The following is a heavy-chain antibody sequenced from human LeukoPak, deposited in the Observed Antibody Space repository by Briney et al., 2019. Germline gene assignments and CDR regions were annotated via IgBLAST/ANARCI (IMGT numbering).Heavy chain of an antibody. V-gene: IGHV3-53*01. CDR3: ARDLVVGATSSDY. Sequence: GGSLRLSCAVSGFTFSSYTMNWVRQAPGKGLEWVSVIYSGGSTYYADSVKGRFTISRDNSKSTLYLQMNSLRAEDTAVYYCARDLVVGATSSDYWGQGTLVTVSS. J-gene: IGHJ4*02. CDR2: IYSGGST. D-gene: IGHD1-26*01. CDR1: GFTFSSYT.